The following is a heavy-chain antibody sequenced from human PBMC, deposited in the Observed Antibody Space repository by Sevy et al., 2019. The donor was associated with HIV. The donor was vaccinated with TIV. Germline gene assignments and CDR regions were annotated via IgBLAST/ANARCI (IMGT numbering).Heavy chain of an antibody. V-gene: IGHV1-2*02. D-gene: IGHD3-3*01. CDR2: INPESGDT. J-gene: IGHJ4*02. CDR3: ARGPLVSYYDFWKRAPDY. Sequence: ASVKVSCKASGYIFSGYYFYWVRQAPGQGLELMGWINPESGDTNYARKFQGRVTMTRDTSVTTAYMTLSRLKSNDTVLYYCARGPLVSYYDFWKRAPDYWGQGTLVTVSS. CDR1: GYIFSGYY.